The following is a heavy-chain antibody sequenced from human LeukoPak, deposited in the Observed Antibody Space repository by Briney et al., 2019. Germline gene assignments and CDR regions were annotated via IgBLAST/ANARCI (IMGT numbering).Heavy chain of an antibody. Sequence: SSETLSLTCAVSGGSISSSNWWSWVRQPPGKGLEWIGEIYHSGSTNYNPSLKSRVTISVDKSKNQFSLKLSSVTAADTAVYYCARGHGGIAVAGTAYWGQGTLVTVSS. CDR3: ARGHGGIAVAGTAY. CDR1: GGSISSSNW. V-gene: IGHV4-4*02. D-gene: IGHD6-19*01. J-gene: IGHJ4*02. CDR2: IYHSGST.